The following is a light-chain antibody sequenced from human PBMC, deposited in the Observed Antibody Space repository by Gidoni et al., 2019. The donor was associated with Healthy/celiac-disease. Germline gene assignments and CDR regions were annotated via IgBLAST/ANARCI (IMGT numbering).Light chain of an antibody. CDR2: DAS. J-gene: IGKJ5*01. CDR1: QSVSSY. V-gene: IGKV3-11*01. Sequence: EIVLTPSPATLSLSPGERATLSCSASQSVSSYLAWYQQKPGQAPRLLIYDASNRATGIPARFSGSGSGTDFTLTSSSLEPEEFAVYYCQQRSNWPPSITFXQXTRLEIK. CDR3: QQRSNWPPSIT.